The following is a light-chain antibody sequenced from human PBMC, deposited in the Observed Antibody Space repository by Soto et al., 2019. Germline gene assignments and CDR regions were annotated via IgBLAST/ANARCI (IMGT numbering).Light chain of an antibody. Sequence: QSVLTQPDSVSGSPGQSITIYCTGTSXDVGGYNLVSWYQQHPGKAPKVMIYEGTKRPSGVSDRFSGSTSGSTASLTISGLQTEDEADYYCCSYVGASIYVFGTGTKV. CDR2: EGT. J-gene: IGLJ1*01. V-gene: IGLV2-23*01. CDR1: SXDVGGYNL. CDR3: CSYVGASIYV.